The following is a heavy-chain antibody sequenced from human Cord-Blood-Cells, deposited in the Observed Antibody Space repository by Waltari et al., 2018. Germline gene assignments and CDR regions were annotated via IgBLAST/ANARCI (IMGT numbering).Heavy chain of an antibody. CDR2: INHSGST. J-gene: IGHJ4*02. CDR1: GGSFSGYY. V-gene: IGHV4-34*01. D-gene: IGHD6-13*01. CDR3: ARGGGIAAAGKAFDY. Sequence: QVQLQQWGAGLLKPSETLSLTCAVYGGSFSGYYWSWIRQPPGKGLEWIGEINHSGSTNYTPSLKSRVTISVDTSKNQFSLKLSSVTAADTAVYYCARGGGIAAAGKAFDYWGQGTLVTVSS.